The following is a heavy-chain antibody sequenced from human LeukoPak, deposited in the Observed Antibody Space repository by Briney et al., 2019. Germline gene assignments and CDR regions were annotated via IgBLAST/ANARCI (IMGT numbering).Heavy chain of an antibody. D-gene: IGHD2-15*01. J-gene: IGHJ5*02. V-gene: IGHV1-8*01. CDR2: MNPNSGNT. CDR1: VYTFTSYD. Sequence: GASVKVSCKASVYTFTSYDINWVRQATGQGLEWMGWMNPNSGNTGYAQKFQGRVTMTRNTSISTAYMELSSLRSEDTAVYYCASCSGGSCYDPWFDPWGQGTLVTVSS. CDR3: ASCSGGSCYDPWFDP.